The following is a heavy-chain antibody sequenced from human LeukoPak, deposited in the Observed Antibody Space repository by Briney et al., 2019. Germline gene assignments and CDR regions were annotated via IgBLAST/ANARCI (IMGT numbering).Heavy chain of an antibody. V-gene: IGHV4-39*07. CDR2: IYYSGST. D-gene: IGHD6-19*01. Sequence: PSETLSLTCTVSGGSISSSSYYWGWIRQPPGKGLEWIGSIYYSGSTNYNPSLKSRVTISVDTSKNQFSLKLSSVTAADTAVYYCARTLVAVAQTVFDFWGQGTLVTVSS. CDR1: GGSISSSSYY. CDR3: ARTLVAVAQTVFDF. J-gene: IGHJ4*02.